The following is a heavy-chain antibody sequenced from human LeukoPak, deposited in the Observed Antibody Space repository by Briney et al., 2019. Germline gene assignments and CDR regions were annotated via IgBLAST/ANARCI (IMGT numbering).Heavy chain of an antibody. CDR3: ARLAYSGSYSWFDP. J-gene: IGHJ5*02. CDR2: INSGGSTL. D-gene: IGHD1-26*01. V-gene: IGHV3-48*03. Sequence: GGSLGLSCAASGFTFSSYEMNWVRQAPGKGLEWVSYINSGGSTLYYADSVKGRFTISRDNAKNSLYLQMNSLRAEDTAVYYCARLAYSGSYSWFDPWGQGTLVTVSS. CDR1: GFTFSSYE.